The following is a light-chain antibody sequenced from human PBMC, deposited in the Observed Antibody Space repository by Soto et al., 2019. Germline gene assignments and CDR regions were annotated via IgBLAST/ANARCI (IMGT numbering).Light chain of an antibody. Sequence: EIVLTQSPDTLSSSPGERATLSCRPSQSILSHYLAWYQQKPGQPPRLVIYLASNRATGIPDRFSGSGSGADFSLTIDRLEPEDFAVYYCQQYGSAPYTFGQGIKLEIK. CDR1: QSILSHY. J-gene: IGKJ2*01. CDR3: QQYGSAPYT. CDR2: LAS. V-gene: IGKV3-20*01.